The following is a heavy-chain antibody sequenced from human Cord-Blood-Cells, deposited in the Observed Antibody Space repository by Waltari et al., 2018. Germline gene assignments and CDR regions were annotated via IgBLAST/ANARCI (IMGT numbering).Heavy chain of an antibody. CDR1: GFTFSSYW. Sequence: EVQLVESGGGLVQPGGSLRLSCAGSGFTFSSYWLSWVRQAPGKGLEWVANIKQDGSEKYYVDSVKGRFTISRDNAKNSLYLQMNSLRAEDTAVYYCARGWDSSGWYFSFDYWGQGTLVTVSS. J-gene: IGHJ4*02. V-gene: IGHV3-7*01. D-gene: IGHD6-19*01. CDR2: IKQDGSEK. CDR3: ARGWDSSGWYFSFDY.